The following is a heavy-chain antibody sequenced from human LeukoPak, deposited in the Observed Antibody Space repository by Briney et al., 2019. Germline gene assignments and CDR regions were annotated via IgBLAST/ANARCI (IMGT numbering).Heavy chain of an antibody. V-gene: IGHV4-59*01. J-gene: IGHJ5*02. D-gene: IGHD3-3*01. CDR2: IYYSGST. Sequence: SETLSLTCTVSGGSISSYYWSWIRQPPGKGLEWIGYIYYSGSTNYNPSLKSRVTISVDTSKNQFSLKLSSVTAADTAVYYCARTNYDFWFDPWGQGTLVTVSS. CDR3: ARTNYDFWFDP. CDR1: GGSISSYY.